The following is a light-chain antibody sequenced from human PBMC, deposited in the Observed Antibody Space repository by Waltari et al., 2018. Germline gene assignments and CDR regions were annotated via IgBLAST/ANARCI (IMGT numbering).Light chain of an antibody. Sequence: QSVLTQPPSVSGAPGQRVTISCTGSSSNIGAGYDVHWYQQLPGTAPKLLIYANTIRPSGFPDRFSGSKSGTSASLAITGLQAEDEADYYCQSHDSSHYVFGTGTKVTVL. CDR2: ANT. CDR3: QSHDSSHYV. V-gene: IGLV1-40*01. J-gene: IGLJ1*01. CDR1: SSNIGAGYD.